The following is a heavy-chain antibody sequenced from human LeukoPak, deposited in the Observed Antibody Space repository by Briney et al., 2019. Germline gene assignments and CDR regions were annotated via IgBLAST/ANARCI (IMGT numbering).Heavy chain of an antibody. CDR1: GFTFSSYA. J-gene: IGHJ4*02. CDR2: ISYDGSNK. Sequence: GGSLRLSCAASGFTFSSYAMSWVCQAPGKGLEWVAVISYDGSNKYYADSVKGRFTISRDNSKNTLYLQMNSLRAEDTAVYYCARPPLEWEPNSYFDYWGQGTLVTVSS. D-gene: IGHD1-26*01. V-gene: IGHV3-30-3*01. CDR3: ARPPLEWEPNSYFDY.